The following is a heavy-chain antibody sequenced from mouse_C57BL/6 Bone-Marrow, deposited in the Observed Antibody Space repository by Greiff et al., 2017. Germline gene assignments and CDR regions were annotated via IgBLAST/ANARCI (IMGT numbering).Heavy chain of an antibody. J-gene: IGHJ1*03. CDR2: INPNNGGT. D-gene: IGHD1-1*01. V-gene: IGHV1-26*01. Sequence: EVQLQQSGPELVKPGASVKISCKASGYTFTDYYMNWVKQSHGKSLEWIGDINPNNGGTSYNQKFKGKATLTVDKSSSTAYMELRSLTSEDSAVHYCARWPITTVVAGDWYFDVWGTGTTVTVSS. CDR1: GYTFTDYY. CDR3: ARWPITTVVAGDWYFDV.